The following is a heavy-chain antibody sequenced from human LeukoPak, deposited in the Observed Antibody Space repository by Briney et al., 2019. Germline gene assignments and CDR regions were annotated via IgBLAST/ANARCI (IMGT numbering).Heavy chain of an antibody. Sequence: SQTLSLTCAISGDSVSSNSATWNWIRQSPSRGLEWLGRTYYRSNWYNEYALSVKSQITINPDTSKNQFSLQLNSVTPEDTAVYYCARAYSGYASFDYWGQGTLVTVSS. CDR2: TYYRSNWYN. D-gene: IGHD5-12*01. CDR3: ARAYSGYASFDY. CDR1: GDSVSSNSAT. J-gene: IGHJ4*02. V-gene: IGHV6-1*01.